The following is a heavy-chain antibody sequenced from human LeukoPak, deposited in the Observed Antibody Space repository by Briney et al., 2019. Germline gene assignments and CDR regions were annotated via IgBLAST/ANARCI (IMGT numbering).Heavy chain of an antibody. CDR2: ISTYDGGT. J-gene: IGHJ4*02. D-gene: IGHD2-15*01. CDR3: ARDVLNRCIGGICPIDD. Sequence: ASVKVSCTASGYTFTRYGITWVRQAPGQGLEWMGWISTYDGGTYYAQKFQGRVTMTRDTSTNTAYMELRGLRSDDTALYYCARDVLNRCIGGICPIDDWGQGTLVTVSS. V-gene: IGHV1-18*04. CDR1: GYTFTRYG.